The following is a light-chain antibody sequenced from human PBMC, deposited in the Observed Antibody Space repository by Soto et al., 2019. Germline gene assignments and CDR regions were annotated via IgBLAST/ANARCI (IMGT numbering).Light chain of an antibody. CDR3: QQRSNWPIT. CDR1: RSVSSY. Sequence: DIVLTQSPATLSFSPVESSTLSCRATRSVSSYLAWYQQKPGQAPRLXIYDASSRPTDIPASFSGSGSGTDFTLTISSLEPEDFALYYCQQRSNWPITFGQGTRLEIK. CDR2: DAS. V-gene: IGKV3-11*01. J-gene: IGKJ5*01.